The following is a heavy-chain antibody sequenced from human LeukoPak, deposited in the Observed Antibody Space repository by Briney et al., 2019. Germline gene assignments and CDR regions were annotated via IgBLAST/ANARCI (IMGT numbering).Heavy chain of an antibody. Sequence: SETLSLTCTVAGLSISSYYWSWIRQPPGKGLEWIGYIYYSGSTNYNPSLKSRVTISIDTSKNQFSLKLSSVAAADTAVYYCARDRGAYCGGDCYLGFDYWGRGTLVTVSS. CDR3: ARDRGAYCGGDCYLGFDY. V-gene: IGHV4-59*01. J-gene: IGHJ4*01. D-gene: IGHD2-21*02. CDR2: IYYSGST. CDR1: GLSISSYY.